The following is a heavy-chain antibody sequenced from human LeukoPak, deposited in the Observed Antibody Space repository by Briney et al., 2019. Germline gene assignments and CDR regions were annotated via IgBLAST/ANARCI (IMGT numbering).Heavy chain of an antibody. Sequence: ASVKVSCKASGYTFTSYYIHWVRQAPGQGLEWMGMINPSRGSTSYAQKFQGGLTMTRDTSTSTVYIELSSLRCEDTAVYYCTRGVQLERRYYNWFDPWGQGTLVTVSS. V-gene: IGHV1-46*01. D-gene: IGHD1-1*01. CDR2: INPSRGST. CDR3: TRGVQLERRYYNWFDP. J-gene: IGHJ5*02. CDR1: GYTFTSYY.